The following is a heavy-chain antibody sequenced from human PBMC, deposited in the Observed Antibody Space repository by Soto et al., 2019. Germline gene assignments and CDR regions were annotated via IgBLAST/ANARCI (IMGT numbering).Heavy chain of an antibody. CDR3: AREIVTTGEYYFDS. CDR2: INRDGSST. CDR1: GFTFRSYW. J-gene: IGHJ4*02. D-gene: IGHD1-1*01. V-gene: IGHV3-74*01. Sequence: PGGSLRLSCAASGFTFRSYWMHWVRKDPGKGLVWVSRINRDGSSTSYADSVKGRVTISRDTAKNTLYLQMNSLRAEDTAVYYCAREIVTTGEYYFDSWGQGTLVTVSS.